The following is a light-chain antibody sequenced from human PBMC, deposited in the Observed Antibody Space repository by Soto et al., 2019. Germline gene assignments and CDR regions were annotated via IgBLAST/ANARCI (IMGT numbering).Light chain of an antibody. CDR3: GSWDSSLRAYV. Sequence: QSVLTQPPSVSAAPGQKVTISCSGSSSNIGGNSVSWYHQLPGTAPKLLIYDDNKRPSVIPDRFSGSKSGTSATLGITGFQTGDEADYYCGSWDSSLRAYVFGSGTKVTGL. CDR1: SSNIGGNS. J-gene: IGLJ1*01. CDR2: DDN. V-gene: IGLV1-51*01.